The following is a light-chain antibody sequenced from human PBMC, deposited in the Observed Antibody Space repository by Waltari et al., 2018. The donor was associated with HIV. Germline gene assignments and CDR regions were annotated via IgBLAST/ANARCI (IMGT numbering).Light chain of an antibody. CDR2: YDD. V-gene: IGLV1-36*01. CDR1: GSNIENHA. Sequence: QSVLTQPPSVSGAPGQRVIISCSGGGSNIENHALNWYKHLPGRPPTLLIYYDDLLPAGVSERFPASKSGTSASLAISGLQSEDEGDYYCASWDDSLHGYVFGSGTKISV. CDR3: ASWDDSLHGYV. J-gene: IGLJ1*01.